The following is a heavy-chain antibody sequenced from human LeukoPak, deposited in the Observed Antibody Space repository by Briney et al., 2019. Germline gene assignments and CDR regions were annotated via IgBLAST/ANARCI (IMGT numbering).Heavy chain of an antibody. CDR2: IYSGGST. CDR3: VRYSSSLIGSDY. V-gene: IGHV3-66*02. CDR1: GFTVSSNY. Sequence: GGSLRLSCAASGFTVSSNYMSWVRQAPGKGLEWVSVIYSGGSTYYADSVKGRFTISRDNSKNTLYLQMNSLRAEDTAVYYCVRYSSSLIGSDYWGQGTLVTVSS. D-gene: IGHD6-6*01. J-gene: IGHJ4*02.